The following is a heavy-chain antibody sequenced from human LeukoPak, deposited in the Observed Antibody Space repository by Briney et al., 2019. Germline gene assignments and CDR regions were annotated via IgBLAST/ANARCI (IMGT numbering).Heavy chain of an antibody. CDR2: IYTSGST. Sequence: SQTLSLTCTVSGGSISSGSYYWSWIRQPAGKGLEWIGRIYTSGSTNYNPSLKSRVIISVDTSKNQFSLKLSSVTAADTAVYYCARSPRRRDAFDIWGQGTMVTVSS. V-gene: IGHV4-61*02. CDR1: GGSISSGSYY. J-gene: IGHJ3*02. CDR3: ARSPRRRDAFDI.